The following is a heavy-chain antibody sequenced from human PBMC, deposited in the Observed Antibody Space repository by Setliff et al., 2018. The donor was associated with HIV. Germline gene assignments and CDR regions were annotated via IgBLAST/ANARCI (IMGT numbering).Heavy chain of an antibody. Sequence: PGGSLRLSCTTSGFTFGDYAMSWVRQAPGKGLEWVGFIRSKGYGGTIEYAASVKGRFTISRDDSKSIAYLQMNSLKTEDTAVYLCANLWELGAWGQGTLVTVSS. CDR1: GFTFGDYA. V-gene: IGHV3-49*04. D-gene: IGHD3-16*01. CDR3: ANLWELGA. J-gene: IGHJ5*02. CDR2: IRSKGYGGTI.